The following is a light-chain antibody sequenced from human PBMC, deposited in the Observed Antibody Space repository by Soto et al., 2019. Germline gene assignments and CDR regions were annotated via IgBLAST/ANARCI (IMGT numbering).Light chain of an antibody. CDR3: QQTYSAPFT. J-gene: IGKJ3*01. V-gene: IGKV1-39*01. Sequence: DIQMTQSPSSLSASVGDSVTLTCRASQRLFSFLNWYQQAPGRAPKLLISTAYKLQSGVPSRFSGSESGTEFTLTISSLQPEDFAIYFCQQTYSAPFTFGPGTTV. CDR1: QRLFSF. CDR2: TAY.